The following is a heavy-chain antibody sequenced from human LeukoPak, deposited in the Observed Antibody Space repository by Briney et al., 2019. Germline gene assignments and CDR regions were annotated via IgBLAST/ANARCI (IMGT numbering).Heavy chain of an antibody. Sequence: GRSLRLSCAASGFTFDDYAMHWVRQAPGKGLEWVSGISWNSGSIGYADSVKGRFTISRDNAKNSLYPQMNSLRAEDTALYYCAKAPDIVVVPAANVDYYFDYWGQGTLVTVSS. D-gene: IGHD2-2*01. CDR3: AKAPDIVVVPAANVDYYFDY. J-gene: IGHJ4*02. V-gene: IGHV3-9*01. CDR2: ISWNSGSI. CDR1: GFTFDDYA.